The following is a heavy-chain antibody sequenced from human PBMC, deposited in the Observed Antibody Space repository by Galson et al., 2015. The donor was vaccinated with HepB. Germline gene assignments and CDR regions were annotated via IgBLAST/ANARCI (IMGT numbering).Heavy chain of an antibody. J-gene: IGHJ4*02. D-gene: IGHD3-22*01. CDR2: INAGNGNT. Sequence: SEYTFTSYAMHWVRQAPGQRLEWMGWINAGNGNTKYSQKFQGRVTITRDTSASTAYMELSSLRSEDTAVYYCARAAIVGMDYWGQGTLVTVSS. CDR3: ARAAIVGMDY. CDR1: EYTFTSYA. V-gene: IGHV1-3*01.